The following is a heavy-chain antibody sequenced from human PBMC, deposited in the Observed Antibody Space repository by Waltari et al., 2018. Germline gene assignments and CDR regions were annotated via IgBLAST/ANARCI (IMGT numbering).Heavy chain of an antibody. CDR3: ARVSDYGGLIRYFDY. V-gene: IGHV3-64*07. Sequence: EVQLVESGGGLVQPGGSLRLSCAASGFTFSSYAMHWVRQAPGKGLEYVSAISSNGGSTYYADSVKGRFTISRDNSKNTLYLQMGSLRAEDMAVYYCARVSDYGGLIRYFDYWGQGTLVTVSS. J-gene: IGHJ4*02. CDR1: GFTFSSYA. CDR2: ISSNGGST. D-gene: IGHD3-10*01.